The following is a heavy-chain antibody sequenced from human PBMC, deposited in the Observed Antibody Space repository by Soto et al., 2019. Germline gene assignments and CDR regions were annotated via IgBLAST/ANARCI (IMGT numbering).Heavy chain of an antibody. J-gene: IGHJ4*02. D-gene: IGHD6-13*01. CDR2: IYYSGST. V-gene: IGHV4-59*01. CDR1: GGSISSYY. CDR3: ARADLYSSSPGAFDY. Sequence: SETLSLTCTVSGGSISSYYWSWIRQPPGKGLKWIGYIYYSGSTNYNPSLKSRVTISVDTSKNQFSLKLSSVTAADTAVYYCARADLYSSSPGAFDYWGQGTLVTVSS.